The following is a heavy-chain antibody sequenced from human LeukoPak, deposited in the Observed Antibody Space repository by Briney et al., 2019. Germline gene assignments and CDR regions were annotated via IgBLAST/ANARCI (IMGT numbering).Heavy chain of an antibody. D-gene: IGHD4-23*01. CDR3: ARDQHDYGGNSSIY. CDR2: ISSSSSYI. Sequence: GGSLRLSCAASGFTFSSYSMNWVRQAPGKGLEWVSYISSSSSYIYYADSVKGRFTISRDNAKNSLYLQMNSLRAEDTAVYYCARDQHDYGGNSSIYWGQGTLVTVSS. CDR1: GFTFSSYS. V-gene: IGHV3-21*05. J-gene: IGHJ4*02.